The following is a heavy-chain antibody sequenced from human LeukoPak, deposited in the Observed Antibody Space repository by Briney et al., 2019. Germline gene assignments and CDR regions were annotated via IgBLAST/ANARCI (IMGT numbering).Heavy chain of an antibody. J-gene: IGHJ4*02. CDR2: IYTSGST. Sequence: SETLSLTCTVSGGSISSYYWSWIRQPAGKGLEWIGRIYTSGSTNYNPSLKSRVTMSVDTSKNQFSLKLSSVTAADTAVYYCARDRSGYSGYVASYFDYWGQGTLVTVSS. D-gene: IGHD5-12*01. V-gene: IGHV4-4*07. CDR1: GGSISSYY. CDR3: ARDRSGYSGYVASYFDY.